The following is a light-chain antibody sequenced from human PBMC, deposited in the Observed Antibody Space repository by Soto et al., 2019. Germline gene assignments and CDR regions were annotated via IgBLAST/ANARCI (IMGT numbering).Light chain of an antibody. CDR3: QQYGSTPWT. V-gene: IGKV3-20*01. J-gene: IGKJ1*01. CDR2: SAS. Sequence: EIVLTQSPGTLSLSPGERATLSCRASQSVSRSYLAWYQQKPGQAPRLLIYSASSRATGIPDRFSGSESGTDFTLTISRLEPEDFAVYYCQQYGSTPWTFGQGTKVDIK. CDR1: QSVSRSY.